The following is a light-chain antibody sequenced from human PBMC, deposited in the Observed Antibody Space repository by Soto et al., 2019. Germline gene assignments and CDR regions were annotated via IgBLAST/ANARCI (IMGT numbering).Light chain of an antibody. Sequence: QSVLTQPASVSGSPGQSITISCTGTSSDVGLYNYVSWYRHLPGKAPELIIYDVSNRPSGVSNPFSGSKSANTASLTISGLQAEDEADYYCNSYTSSGTYVFGTGTKLTVL. CDR2: DVS. CDR1: SSDVGLYNY. CDR3: NSYTSSGTYV. J-gene: IGLJ1*01. V-gene: IGLV2-14*03.